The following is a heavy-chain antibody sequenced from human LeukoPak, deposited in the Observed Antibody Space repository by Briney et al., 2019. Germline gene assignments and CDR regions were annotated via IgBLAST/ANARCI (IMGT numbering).Heavy chain of an antibody. CDR1: GFTFNTYA. Sequence: GRSLRLSCAASGFTFNTYAMHWVRQAPGKGLEWVAVISYDGSTKYYADSVKGRSTISRDNSKNTVYLRMDSLRPEDTAVCYCARARGTTGTTRIAFDIWGKGTMVTVSS. J-gene: IGHJ3*02. CDR2: ISYDGSTK. D-gene: IGHD1-1*01. V-gene: IGHV3-30-3*01. CDR3: ARARGTTGTTRIAFDI.